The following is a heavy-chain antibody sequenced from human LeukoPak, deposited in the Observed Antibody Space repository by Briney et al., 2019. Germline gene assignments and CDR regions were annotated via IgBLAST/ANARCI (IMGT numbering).Heavy chain of an antibody. CDR2: ISPYNGNT. CDR3: ARDAGTTSFDY. D-gene: IGHD1-7*01. J-gene: IGHJ4*02. Sequence: ASVKVSCKASGYTFTSYGISWVRQAPGQGLEWMGWISPYNGNTNYAQKLQGRVTMTTDTSTSAAYMELRSLRSDDTAVYCCARDAGTTSFDYWVQGTLVTVSS. CDR1: GYTFTSYG. V-gene: IGHV1-18*01.